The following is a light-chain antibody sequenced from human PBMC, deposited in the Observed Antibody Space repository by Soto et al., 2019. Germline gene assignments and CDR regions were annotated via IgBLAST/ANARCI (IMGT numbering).Light chain of an antibody. CDR3: AAWDDSLNGYV. Sequence: QSLLTQPPSASGTPGDRVTISCSGSSSNIGSNTVNWYQQLPGTAPKLLIYSNNQRPSGVPDRFSGSKSGTSASLAISGLQSEDEADYYCAAWDDSLNGYVFGTGTKVTVL. CDR2: SNN. V-gene: IGLV1-44*01. J-gene: IGLJ1*01. CDR1: SSNIGSNT.